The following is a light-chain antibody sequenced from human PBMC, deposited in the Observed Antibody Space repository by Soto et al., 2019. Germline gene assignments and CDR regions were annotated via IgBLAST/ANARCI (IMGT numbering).Light chain of an antibody. CDR1: QSVSSNY. CDR2: GAS. J-gene: IGKJ1*01. CDR3: RQYGSSPST. V-gene: IGKV3-20*01. Sequence: EIVLTQSPVTLSLSPGERATLSFRASQSVSSNYLAWYQKKPGQAPRLLIYGASSRATGIPDRFSGSGSGTDFTLTIRRLEPEDFAVYYCRQYGSSPSTFGQGTKVDIK.